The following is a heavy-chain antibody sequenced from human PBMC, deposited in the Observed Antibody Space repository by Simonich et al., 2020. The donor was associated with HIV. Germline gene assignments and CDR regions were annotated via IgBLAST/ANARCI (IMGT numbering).Heavy chain of an antibody. CDR1: GYTFTDYY. CDR2: INPNSGGT. Sequence: QVQLVQSGAEVKKPGASVKVSCKASGYTFTDYYMHWVRQAPGQGLEWKGWINPNSGGTNYAQKVQGRVTMTRDTSISTAYMELSRLTSDDTAVYYCARSIVAAGFGGAFDIWGQGTMVTVSS. D-gene: IGHD6-13*01. CDR3: ARSIVAAGFGGAFDI. J-gene: IGHJ3*02. V-gene: IGHV1-2*02.